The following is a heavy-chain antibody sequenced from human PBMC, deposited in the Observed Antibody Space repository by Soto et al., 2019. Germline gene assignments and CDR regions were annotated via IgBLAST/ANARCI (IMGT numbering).Heavy chain of an antibody. Sequence: GGSLRLSCAASGFTFSTYWMHWIRQVPGKGLEWVSRINSDASHTYYADSVKGRFTISRDNAKNTLHLEMNSLRAEDTAVYYCVRDGHCMTTSFYGNWFDPWGQGTLVTVSS. CDR2: INSDASHT. D-gene: IGHD2-2*01. V-gene: IGHV3-74*01. CDR1: GFTFSTYW. CDR3: VRDGHCMTTSFYGNWFDP. J-gene: IGHJ5*02.